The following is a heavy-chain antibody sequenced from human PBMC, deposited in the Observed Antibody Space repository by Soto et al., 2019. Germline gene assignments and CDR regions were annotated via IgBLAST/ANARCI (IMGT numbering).Heavy chain of an antibody. D-gene: IGHD7-27*01. CDR2: IDNSGRT. V-gene: IGHV4-59*01. Sequence: QVQLQESAPGLVKPSETLSLTCIVSGGSLSSYSWNWIRQPPGKGPVWIGYIDNSGRTKYNPSLKRRGIISVDSSRNQFPLNLMSVTAADTADYYCAKAAGWGPFQYWGQGTLVTASS. J-gene: IGHJ4*02. CDR3: AKAAGWGPFQY. CDR1: GGSLSSYS.